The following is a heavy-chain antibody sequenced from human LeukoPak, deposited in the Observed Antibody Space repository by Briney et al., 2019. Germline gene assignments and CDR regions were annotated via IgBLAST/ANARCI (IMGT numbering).Heavy chain of an antibody. CDR1: GGSISSYY. CDR3: ARSHSSSWTDAFDI. D-gene: IGHD6-13*01. Sequence: PSETLSLTCTVSGGSISSYYWSWIRQPPGKGLEWIGYIYYSGSTNYNPSLKSRVTISVDTSKDQFSLKLSSVTAADTAVYYCARSHSSSWTDAFDIWGQGTMVTVSS. V-gene: IGHV4-59*01. J-gene: IGHJ3*02. CDR2: IYYSGST.